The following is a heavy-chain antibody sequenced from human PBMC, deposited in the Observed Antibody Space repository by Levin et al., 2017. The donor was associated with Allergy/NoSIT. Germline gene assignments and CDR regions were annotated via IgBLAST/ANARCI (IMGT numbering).Heavy chain of an antibody. Sequence: TSETLSLTCTVSGGSISSYYWSWIRQSPGKRPEWIGYIHYTGYTNYSPSLKSRVTISLDTSKNQFSLKLTSGTAADTAVYSCARSAHVTVIPAAIYAFDPWGQGILVTVSS. D-gene: IGHD2-2*01. CDR3: ARSAHVTVIPAAIYAFDP. CDR2: IHYTGYT. J-gene: IGHJ5*02. CDR1: GGSISSYY. V-gene: IGHV4-59*08.